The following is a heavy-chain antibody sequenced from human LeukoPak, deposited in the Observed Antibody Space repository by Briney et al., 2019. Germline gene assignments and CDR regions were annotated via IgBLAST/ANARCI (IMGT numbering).Heavy chain of an antibody. J-gene: IGHJ4*02. CDR3: ARAGYDSSGPFDY. Sequence: SETLSFTCTVSGGSISSYYWSWIRQPPGKGLEWIGYIYYSGSTNYNPSLKSRVTISVDTSKNQFSLKLSSVTAADTAVYYCARAGYDSSGPFDYWGQGTLVTASS. D-gene: IGHD3-22*01. CDR1: GGSISSYY. CDR2: IYYSGST. V-gene: IGHV4-59*08.